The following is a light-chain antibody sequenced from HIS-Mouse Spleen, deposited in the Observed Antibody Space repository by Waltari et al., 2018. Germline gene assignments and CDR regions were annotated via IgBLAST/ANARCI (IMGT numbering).Light chain of an antibody. CDR1: ALPKQY. Sequence: SYELTQPPSVSVSPGQTARITCSGDALPKQYAYWYQQKPGQAPVLVIYKDSERPSGIPERFSGSSSGTTVTLTISGVQAEDEAEYYCQSADSSGTGWVFGGGTKLTVL. CDR2: KDS. V-gene: IGLV3-25*03. CDR3: QSADSSGTGWV. J-gene: IGLJ3*02.